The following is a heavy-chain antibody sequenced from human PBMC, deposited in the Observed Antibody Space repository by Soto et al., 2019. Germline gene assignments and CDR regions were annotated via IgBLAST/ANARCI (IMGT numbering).Heavy chain of an antibody. D-gene: IGHD3-9*01. CDR1: GYTITSYG. J-gene: IGHJ4*02. V-gene: IGHV1-18*01. CDR2: ISAYNGNT. Sequence: QVQLVQSGAEVKKPGASVKVSCKASGYTITSYGFSWVRQAPGQGLEWMGWISAYNGNTNYAQKLQGRVTMTTDTSTSTAYMELRSLRSDDTAVYYCARDDYDILTGYHPYGYWGQGTLVTVSS. CDR3: ARDDYDILTGYHPYGY.